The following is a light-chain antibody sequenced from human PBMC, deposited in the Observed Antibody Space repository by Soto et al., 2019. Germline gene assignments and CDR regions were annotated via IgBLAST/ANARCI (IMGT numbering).Light chain of an antibody. CDR3: RQALHTPSIT. V-gene: IGKV2-28*01. J-gene: IGKJ5*01. Sequence: DIVMTQSPLSLPVTPGEPASISCRSSQSLLHSNGYNYLDRYLQKPGQSPQLLIYLGSNRASGGPARFIGSGSCTDVTLKISRVEAEDVGVYYCRQALHTPSITFGQGTRLEIK. CDR1: QSLLHSNGYNY. CDR2: LGS.